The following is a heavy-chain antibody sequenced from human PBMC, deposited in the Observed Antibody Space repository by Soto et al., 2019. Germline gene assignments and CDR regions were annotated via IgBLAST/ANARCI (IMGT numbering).Heavy chain of an antibody. V-gene: IGHV3-23*01. CDR2: ISGNGVNT. CDR3: ARGGRVVVTPEEP. Sequence: GGSLRLSCAASGFVFRNYAMSWVRQASGKGLEWVATISGNGVNTHYLDSVKGRFTVSRDNSKNTVYLQMNSLRADDTAVYYCARGGRVVVTPEEPWGQGT. D-gene: IGHD2-21*02. CDR1: GFVFRNYA. J-gene: IGHJ5*02.